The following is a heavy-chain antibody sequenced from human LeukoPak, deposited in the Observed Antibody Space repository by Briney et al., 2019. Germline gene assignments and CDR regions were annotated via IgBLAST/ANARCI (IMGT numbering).Heavy chain of an antibody. D-gene: IGHD3-10*01. V-gene: IGHV1-69*05. J-gene: IGHJ6*03. CDR3: ARSGYEPYYGSGAYYMDV. CDR1: GYTFTSYG. Sequence: VASVKVSCKASGYTFTSYGISWVRQAPGQGLEWMGRIIPIFGTANYAQKFQGRVTITTDESTSTAYMELSSLRSEDTAVYYCARSGYEPYYGSGAYYMDVWGKGTTVTVSS. CDR2: IIPIFGTA.